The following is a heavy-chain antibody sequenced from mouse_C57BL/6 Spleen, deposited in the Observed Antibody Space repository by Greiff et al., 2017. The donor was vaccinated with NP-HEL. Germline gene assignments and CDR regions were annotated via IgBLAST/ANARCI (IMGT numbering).Heavy chain of an antibody. D-gene: IGHD2-4*01. CDR3: ARIDDYDDYAMDY. CDR2: IYPGSGST. J-gene: IGHJ4*01. CDR1: GYTFTSYW. Sequence: VQLQQPGAELVKPGASVKMSCKASGYTFTSYWITWVKQRPGQGLEWIGDIYPGSGSTNYNEKFKSKATLTVDTSSSTAYMQLSSLTSEASAVYYCARIDDYDDYAMDYWGQGTSVTVSS. V-gene: IGHV1-55*01.